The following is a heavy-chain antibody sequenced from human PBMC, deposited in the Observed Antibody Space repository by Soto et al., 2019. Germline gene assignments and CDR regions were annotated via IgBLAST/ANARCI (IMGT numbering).Heavy chain of an antibody. J-gene: IGHJ5*02. CDR2: IDPKSGDT. Sequence: ASVKVSCKASGYTFTENQVHWLRRAPGQRLEWMGRIDPKSGDTTFAQTYQGRVTMTRDTSSNTVYMELTRLTSDDTAIYYCARRQRREYMRRSFDPWGQGTLVTVSS. D-gene: IGHD1-1*01. CDR3: ARRQRREYMRRSFDP. V-gene: IGHV1-2*02. CDR1: GYTFTENQ.